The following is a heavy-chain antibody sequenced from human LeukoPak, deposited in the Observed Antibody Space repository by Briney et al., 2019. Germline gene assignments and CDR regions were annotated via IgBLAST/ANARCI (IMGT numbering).Heavy chain of an antibody. J-gene: IGHJ4*02. Sequence: GGSLRLSCAASGLSFTSFAMSWVRQAPARGPEWVSSLRGDGETFYADSVRGGFTLSRDDSRNTVYLQLNNLRVEDTAIYYCARARWVSSADAVRWGQGTQVTVSS. CDR1: GLSFTSFA. V-gene: IGHV3-23*01. CDR2: LRGDGET. CDR3: ARARWVSSADAVR. D-gene: IGHD1-26*01.